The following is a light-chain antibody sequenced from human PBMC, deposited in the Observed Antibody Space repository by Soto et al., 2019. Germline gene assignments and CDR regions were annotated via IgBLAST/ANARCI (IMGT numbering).Light chain of an antibody. CDR3: QQYASYPLT. CDR1: QGINNL. CDR2: AAS. J-gene: IGKJ4*01. Sequence: DIQMTQSPPSLSASVGDRVTITCRASQGINNLLAWFQQKPGKGPKSLIYAASRLHSGVPSKFSGSGSGTDFTLTISSLPPEDFATYYCQQYASYPLTFGGGTTVEIK. V-gene: IGKV1-16*02.